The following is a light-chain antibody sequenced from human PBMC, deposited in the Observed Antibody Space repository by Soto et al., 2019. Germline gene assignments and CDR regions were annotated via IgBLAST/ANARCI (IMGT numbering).Light chain of an antibody. Sequence: DIQMTQSPSTLSASVGDRVTITCRASQNVDNWVAWYQQKPGKAPKFLIYDASTLESGVPSRFSGRGSGTEFTLTISSLQPDDFATYYCQRYNSNSRTFGPGTRV. V-gene: IGKV1-5*01. J-gene: IGKJ1*01. CDR3: QRYNSNSRT. CDR2: DAS. CDR1: QNVDNW.